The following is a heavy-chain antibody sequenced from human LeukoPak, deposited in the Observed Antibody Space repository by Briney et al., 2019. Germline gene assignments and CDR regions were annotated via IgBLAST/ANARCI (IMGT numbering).Heavy chain of an antibody. V-gene: IGHV1-69*06. D-gene: IGHD3-22*01. CDR2: IIPIFGTA. Sequence: GASVKVSCKASGYTFTGYYMHWVRQAPGQGLEWMGGIIPIFGTANYAQKFQGRVTITADKSTSTAYMELSSLRSEDTAVYYCARRGNYYDSSGGNYYMDVWGKGTTVTVSS. CDR3: ARRGNYYDSSGGNYYMDV. J-gene: IGHJ6*03. CDR1: GYTFTGYY.